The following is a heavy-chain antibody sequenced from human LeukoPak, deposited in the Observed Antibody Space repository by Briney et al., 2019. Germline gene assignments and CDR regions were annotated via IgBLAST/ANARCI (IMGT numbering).Heavy chain of an antibody. Sequence: GASVKVSCKASGYTFTSYGISWVRQAPGQGLEWTGWISAYNGNTNYAQKAQGRVTMTTDTSTSTAYVELRSLRSDDTAVYYCARERSVVASPYDYWGQGTLVTVSS. CDR3: ARERSVVASPYDY. CDR1: GYTFTSYG. V-gene: IGHV1-18*01. CDR2: ISAYNGNT. J-gene: IGHJ4*02. D-gene: IGHD2-21*01.